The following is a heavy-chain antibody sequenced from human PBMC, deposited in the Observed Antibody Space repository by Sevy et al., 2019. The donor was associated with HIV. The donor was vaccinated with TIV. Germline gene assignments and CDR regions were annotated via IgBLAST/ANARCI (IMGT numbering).Heavy chain of an antibody. Sequence: GGSLTLSCAASGFTFSSYEMNWVRQAPGKGLEWISYISNSGTAMYYSDSVRGRFTISRDNARRSLYLQMNSLRAEDTAVYYCARDLPPSATTVPHFDCCGQGTLVTVSS. CDR3: ARDLPPSATTVPHFDC. D-gene: IGHD4-17*01. V-gene: IGHV3-48*03. CDR2: ISNSGTAM. CDR1: GFTFSSYE. J-gene: IGHJ4*02.